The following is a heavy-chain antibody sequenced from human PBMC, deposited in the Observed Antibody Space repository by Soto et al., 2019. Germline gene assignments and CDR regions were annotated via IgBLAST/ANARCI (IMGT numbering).Heavy chain of an antibody. D-gene: IGHD3-10*01. CDR1: GFTFSSYA. CDR3: ARAEWFGELLQPTYYCYGMDV. CDR2: ISYDGSNK. V-gene: IGHV3-30-3*01. Sequence: GGSLRLSCAASGFTFSSYAMHWVRQAPGKGLEWVAVISYDGSNKYYADSVEGRFTISRDNSKNTLYLQMNSLRAEDTAVYYCARAEWFGELLQPTYYCYGMDVWGQGTTVTVSS. J-gene: IGHJ6*02.